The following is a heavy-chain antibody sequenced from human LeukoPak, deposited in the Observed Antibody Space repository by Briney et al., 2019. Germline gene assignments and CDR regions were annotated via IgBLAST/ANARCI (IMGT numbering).Heavy chain of an antibody. D-gene: IGHD3-3*01. V-gene: IGHV4-59*11. CDR1: GGSISSHY. CDR2: IYHSGNT. Sequence: PSETLSLTCTVSGGSISSHYWSWVRQTPGKGLEWIGHIYHSGNTKYNSALKGRVTISDDASKNQFSLRLSSVTAADTAVYFCARGYDLWSGVMSDAFDIWGRGTKVTVSS. J-gene: IGHJ3*02. CDR3: ARGYDLWSGVMSDAFDI.